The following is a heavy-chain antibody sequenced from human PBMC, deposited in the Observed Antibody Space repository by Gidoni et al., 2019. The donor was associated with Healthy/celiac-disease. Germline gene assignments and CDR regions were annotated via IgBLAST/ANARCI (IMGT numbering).Heavy chain of an antibody. J-gene: IGHJ4*02. V-gene: IGHV3-21*01. D-gene: IGHD3-9*01. Sequence: EVQLVESGGGLVKPGGSLRLSCAASGFPFSRYRLNWVRQAPGKGLEWVSSISSSSSYIYYADSVKGRFTISRDNAKNSLYLQMNSLRAEDTAVYYCASRSPPYYDILTGYLEFDYWGQGTLVTVSS. CDR1: GFPFSRYR. CDR3: ASRSPPYYDILTGYLEFDY. CDR2: ISSSSSYI.